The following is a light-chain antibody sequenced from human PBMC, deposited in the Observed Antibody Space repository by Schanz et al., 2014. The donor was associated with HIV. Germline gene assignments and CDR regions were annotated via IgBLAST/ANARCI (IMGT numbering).Light chain of an antibody. V-gene: IGLV1-40*01. CDR3: QSYDSSLSGSI. CDR1: SFNIGAGYD. CDR2: GNS. J-gene: IGLJ2*01. Sequence: QSVLTQPPSVSGVPGQRVTVSCTGSSFNIGAGYDVHWYQQLPGTAPKLLIYGNSNRPSGVPDRFSGSKSGTSASLAITGLQAEDEADYYCQSYDSSLSGSIFGGGTKVTVL.